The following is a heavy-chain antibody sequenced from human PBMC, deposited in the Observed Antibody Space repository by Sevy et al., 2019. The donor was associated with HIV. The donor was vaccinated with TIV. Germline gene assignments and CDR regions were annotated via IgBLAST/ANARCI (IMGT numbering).Heavy chain of an antibody. CDR1: GFTFNSYW. CDR2: INQDGSEK. Sequence: GGSLRLSCSTSGFTFNSYWLTWVRQAPGKGLEWVANINQDGSEKNYVDSVKGVFTISRDNAKKLVILQMRALRAADTGVYYCAREGSCYDTYYNYYGMDVWGKGTTVTVSS. CDR3: AREGSCYDTYYNYYGMDV. J-gene: IGHJ6*04. D-gene: IGHD5-12*01. V-gene: IGHV3-7*01.